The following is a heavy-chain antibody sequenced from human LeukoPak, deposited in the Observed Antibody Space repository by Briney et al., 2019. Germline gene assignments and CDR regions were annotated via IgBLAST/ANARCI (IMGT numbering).Heavy chain of an antibody. CDR1: GASISSDY. V-gene: IGHV4-59*12. CDR3: ARIYCSGGSCYYFDY. J-gene: IGHJ4*02. Sequence: PSETLSLTCTVSGASISSDYWSWIRQPPGKGLEWIGYIYYSGSTNYNPSLKSRVTMSVDTSKNQFSLKLSSVTAADTAVYYCARIYCSGGSCYYFDYWGQGTLVTVSS. CDR2: IYYSGST. D-gene: IGHD2-15*01.